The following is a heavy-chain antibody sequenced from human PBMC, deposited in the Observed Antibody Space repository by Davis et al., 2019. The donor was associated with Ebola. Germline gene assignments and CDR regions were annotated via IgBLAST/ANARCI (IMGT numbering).Heavy chain of an antibody. Sequence: APVKVSCKASGYTFTSYGISWVRQAPGQGLEWMGWISAYNGNTNYAQKLQGRVTMTTDTSTSTAYMELRSLRSDDTAVYYCAREYWVGVVTLYYYGMDVWGQGTTVTVSS. CDR3: AREYWVGVVTLYYYGMDV. CDR1: GYTFTSYG. CDR2: ISAYNGNT. J-gene: IGHJ6*02. V-gene: IGHV1-18*01. D-gene: IGHD3-3*01.